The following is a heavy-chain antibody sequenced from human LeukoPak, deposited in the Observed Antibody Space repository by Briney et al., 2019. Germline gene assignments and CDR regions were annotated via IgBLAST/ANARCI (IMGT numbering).Heavy chain of an antibody. CDR2: VSGYNGNT. V-gene: IGHV1-18*01. J-gene: IGHJ4*02. D-gene: IGHD1-7*01. CDR3: ARDISTGTTDY. CDR1: GYTFPTYN. Sequence: GPVKVSCKASGYTFPTYNINWVRQAPGQGLEWMGWVSGYNGNTNYAQKLQGRVTMTTDTSTSTAYMELRSLKSDDTAVYYCARDISTGTTDYWGQGTLVTVSS.